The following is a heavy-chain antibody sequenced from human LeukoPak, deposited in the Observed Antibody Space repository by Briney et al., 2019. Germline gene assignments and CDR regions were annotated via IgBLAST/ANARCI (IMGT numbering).Heavy chain of an antibody. J-gene: IGHJ4*02. Sequence: SETLSLTCAVYGGSFSGYYWSWIRQPPGKGLEWIGEINHSGSTNYNPSLKSRVTISVDTSKNQFSLKLSSVTAADTAVYYCAARASYYYGSGIDYWGQGTLVTVSS. D-gene: IGHD3-10*01. CDR3: AARASYYYGSGIDY. CDR2: INHSGST. V-gene: IGHV4-34*01. CDR1: GGSFSGYY.